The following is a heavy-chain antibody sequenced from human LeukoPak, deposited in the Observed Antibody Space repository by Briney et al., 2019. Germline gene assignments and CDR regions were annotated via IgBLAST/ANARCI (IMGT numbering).Heavy chain of an antibody. CDR2: IIPLFGTA. CDR1: GGTFSSYA. Sequence: TLVRVSCKASGGTFSSYAISWVRQAPGQGLEWRGGIIPLFGTAVYAKKFQGRVTITADESTSTAYMELSSLRSEDTAVYYCARDLESTYYYDSSGYYYGFRGFDYWGQGTLVTVSS. J-gene: IGHJ4*02. D-gene: IGHD3-22*01. V-gene: IGHV1-69*01. CDR3: ARDLESTYYYDSSGYYYGFRGFDY.